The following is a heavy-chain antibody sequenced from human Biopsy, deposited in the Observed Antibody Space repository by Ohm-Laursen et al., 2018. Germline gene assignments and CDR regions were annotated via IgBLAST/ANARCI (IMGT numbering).Heavy chain of an antibody. CDR3: ARDSGILNYGNFKYYHYYGMDV. J-gene: IGHJ6*02. D-gene: IGHD4-11*01. Sequence: SETLSLTCAVYVGSFSGYYWSWIRQPPGKGLEWIGEIKHSGSTNYNPSLKSRVTISVDTSKNQFSLKLSSVTAADTAVYYCARDSGILNYGNFKYYHYYGMDVWGQGTKVTVSS. V-gene: IGHV4-34*01. CDR2: IKHSGST. CDR1: VGSFSGYY.